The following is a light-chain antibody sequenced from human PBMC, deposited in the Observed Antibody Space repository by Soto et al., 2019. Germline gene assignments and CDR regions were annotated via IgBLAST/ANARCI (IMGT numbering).Light chain of an antibody. J-gene: IGKJ1*01. CDR1: QNINNW. Sequence: DIQMTQSPSTLSASVGDRVTITCRASQNINNWLAWYQQKPGKAPNLLIYEASNLESGVPSRFGGSRSGTEFTLIITSLQPDDSATYYCQQYNSYSWTFGQGTKVDIK. CDR3: QQYNSYSWT. CDR2: EAS. V-gene: IGKV1-5*03.